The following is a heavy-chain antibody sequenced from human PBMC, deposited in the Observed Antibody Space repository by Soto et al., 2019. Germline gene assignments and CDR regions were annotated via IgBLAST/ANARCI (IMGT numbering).Heavy chain of an antibody. J-gene: IGHJ4*02. CDR1: GFIFTNSA. D-gene: IGHD4-17*01. CDR3: ARLLRSDDYGDYVDY. Sequence: GGSIGLSCAASGFIFTNSAMTLFLQAPGKGLEWVSVISGSGGSTYYADSVKGRFTISRDNSKNTLYLQMNSLRAADTAVYYCARLLRSDDYGDYVDYWGQGTLVTVSS. V-gene: IGHV3-23*01. CDR2: ISGSGGST.